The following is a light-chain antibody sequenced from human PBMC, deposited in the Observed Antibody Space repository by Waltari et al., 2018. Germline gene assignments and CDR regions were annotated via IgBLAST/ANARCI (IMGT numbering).Light chain of an antibody. V-gene: IGLV2-14*03. CDR3: SSYTSSSTLV. CDR1: SSDVAGYNY. Sequence: QSALTQPRSMSGSPGQSVTISCTGTSSDVAGYNYVSWYQQLPGKAPKLMIYDVSRRPSGVSNRFSGSKSGNTASLTISGLQAEDEADYYCSSYTSSSTLVFGGGTKLTVL. CDR2: DVS. J-gene: IGLJ3*02.